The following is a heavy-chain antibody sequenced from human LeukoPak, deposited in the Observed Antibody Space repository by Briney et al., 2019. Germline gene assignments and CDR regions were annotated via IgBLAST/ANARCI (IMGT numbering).Heavy chain of an antibody. CDR3: ARAEYFDL. V-gene: IGHV3-13*04. Sequence: GGSLRLSCAAPGFTFSSYDMHWVRQAPGKGLEWVSAIGSAGDAYCPGSVKGRFNISRENAKNSLYLQLNSLRAGDTAVYYCARAEYFDLWGRGTLVTVSS. CDR2: IGSAGDA. CDR1: GFTFSSYD. J-gene: IGHJ2*01.